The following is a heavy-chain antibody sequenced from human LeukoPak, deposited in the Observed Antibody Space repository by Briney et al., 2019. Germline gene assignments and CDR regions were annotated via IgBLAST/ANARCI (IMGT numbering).Heavy chain of an antibody. CDR3: ASFLFMGDSSGYYLDY. V-gene: IGHV4-34*01. D-gene: IGHD3-22*01. CDR2: IYYSGST. CDR1: GGSFSGYY. Sequence: SETLSLTCAVYGGSFSGYYWSWIRQPPGKGLEWIGSIYYSGSTYYNPSLKSRVTISVDTSKNQFSLKLSSVTAADTAVYYCASFLFMGDSSGYYLDYWGQGTLVTVSS. J-gene: IGHJ4*02.